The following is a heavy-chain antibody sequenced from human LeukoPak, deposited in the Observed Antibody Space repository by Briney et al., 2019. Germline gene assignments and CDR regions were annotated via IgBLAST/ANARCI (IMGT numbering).Heavy chain of an antibody. CDR3: ARVFYSRHGGFDY. D-gene: IGHD4-11*01. CDR1: GGSISSYY. CDR2: IYYSGST. V-gene: IGHV4-59*01. Sequence: SETLSLTCTVSGGSISSYYWSWIRQPPGKGLEWIGYIYYSGSTNHNPSLKSRVTISVDTSKNQFSLKLSSVTAADTAVYYCARVFYSRHGGFDYWGQGTLVTVSS. J-gene: IGHJ4*02.